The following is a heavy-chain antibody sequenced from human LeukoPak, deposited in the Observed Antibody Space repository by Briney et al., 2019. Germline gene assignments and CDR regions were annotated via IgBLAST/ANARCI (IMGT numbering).Heavy chain of an antibody. Sequence: GGSLRLSWAAAGFTVSSYAMRWVRQAPGKWPEWVADISYDGSNKYYADSVKGRFTISRDNSKNTLYLQMNSLRAEDTAVYYCARDGYSYYDSSGYVSYYFDYWGQGTLVTVSS. CDR3: ARDGYSYYDSSGYVSYYFDY. D-gene: IGHD3-22*01. CDR2: ISYDGSNK. V-gene: IGHV3-30*04. J-gene: IGHJ4*02. CDR1: GFTVSSYA.